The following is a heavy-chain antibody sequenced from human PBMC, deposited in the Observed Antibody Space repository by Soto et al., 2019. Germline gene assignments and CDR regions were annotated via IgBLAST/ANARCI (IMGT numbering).Heavy chain of an antibody. Sequence: ASVKDSCKASGYTFTSYYMHWVRQAPGQGLEWMGIINPSGGSTSYAQKFQGRVTMTRDTSTSTVYMELSSLRSEDTAMYYCARGLGLGYYDSSGYLDYWGQGTLVTVSS. CDR1: GYTFTSYY. D-gene: IGHD3-22*01. J-gene: IGHJ4*02. CDR2: INPSGGST. CDR3: ARGLGLGYYDSSGYLDY. V-gene: IGHV1-46*01.